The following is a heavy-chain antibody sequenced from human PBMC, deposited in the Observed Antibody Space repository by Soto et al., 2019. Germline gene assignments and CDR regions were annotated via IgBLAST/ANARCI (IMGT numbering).Heavy chain of an antibody. CDR3: ARLTGDWFDP. Sequence: QVQLVESGGGVVQPGRSLRLSCAASGFTFSSYGMHWVRQAPGKGLEWVAVIWYDGSNKYYADSVKGRFTISRDNSKNTLYLQMNSLRAGDTAVYYCARLTGDWFDPWGQGTLVTVSS. J-gene: IGHJ5*02. CDR1: GFTFSSYG. V-gene: IGHV3-33*01. CDR2: IWYDGSNK. D-gene: IGHD7-27*01.